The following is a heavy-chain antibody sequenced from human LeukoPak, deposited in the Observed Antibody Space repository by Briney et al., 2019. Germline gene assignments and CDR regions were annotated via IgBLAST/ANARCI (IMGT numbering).Heavy chain of an antibody. CDR1: GGSISSSSYY. J-gene: IGHJ4*02. CDR2: IYYSGST. Sequence: SETLSLTCTVSGGSISSSSYYWGWIRQPPGKGLEWIGSIYYSGSTYYNPSLKSRVTISVDTSKNQFSLKLSSVTAADTAVYYCASSVVAARPGGYFDYWGQGTLVTVSS. D-gene: IGHD6-6*01. CDR3: ASSVVAARPGGYFDY. V-gene: IGHV4-39*07.